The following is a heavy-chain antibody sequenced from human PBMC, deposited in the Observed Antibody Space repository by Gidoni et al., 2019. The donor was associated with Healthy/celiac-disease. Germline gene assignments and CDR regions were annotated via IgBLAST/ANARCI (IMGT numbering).Heavy chain of an antibody. D-gene: IGHD2-15*01. J-gene: IGHJ5*02. CDR3: AHGLGYCSGGSCYYWFDP. CDR1: GFSLSTTGVG. CDR2: IYWDDDK. Sequence: QITLKESGPTLVKPTQTLTLTCIFSGFSLSTTGVGVGWIRQPPGTSLEWLALIYWDDDKRYITSLKCRLTITKDTYKNQVVLTMTNMDPVDTATYYCAHGLGYCSGGSCYYWFDPWGQGTLVTVSS. V-gene: IGHV2-5*02.